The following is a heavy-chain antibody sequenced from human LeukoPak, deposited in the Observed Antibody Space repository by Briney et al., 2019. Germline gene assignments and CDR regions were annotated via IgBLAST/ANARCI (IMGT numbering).Heavy chain of an antibody. V-gene: IGHV3-23*01. Sequence: PGGSLRLSCAASGFTFSSYWMSWVRQAPGKGLEWVSAISGSGGSTYYADSVKGRFTISRDNSKSTLYLQMNSLRAEDTAVYYCAKAPIMTTGINWFDPWGQGTLVTVSS. CDR3: AKAPIMTTGINWFDP. D-gene: IGHD4-17*01. CDR1: GFTFSSYW. J-gene: IGHJ5*02. CDR2: ISGSGGST.